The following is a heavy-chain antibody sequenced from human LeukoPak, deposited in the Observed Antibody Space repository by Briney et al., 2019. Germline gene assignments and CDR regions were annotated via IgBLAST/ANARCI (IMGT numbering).Heavy chain of an antibody. Sequence: SVKVSCKASGGTFSSYAISWVRQAPGQGLEWMGVIIPIFGTANYAQKFQGRVTITTDESTSTAYMELSSLRSEDTAVYYCARDTAYSSGWFPFGWFDPWGQGTLVTVSS. D-gene: IGHD6-19*01. J-gene: IGHJ5*02. CDR2: IIPIFGTA. CDR1: GGTFSSYA. V-gene: IGHV1-69*05. CDR3: ARDTAYSSGWFPFGWFDP.